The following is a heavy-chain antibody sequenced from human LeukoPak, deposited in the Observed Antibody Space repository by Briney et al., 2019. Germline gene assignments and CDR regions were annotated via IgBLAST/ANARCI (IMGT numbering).Heavy chain of an antibody. D-gene: IGHD1-1*01. J-gene: IGHJ6*03. CDR3: ARAHVGWNPLGHYYMDV. CDR1: GFTVSSNY. CDR2: IYSGGST. V-gene: IGHV3-53*01. Sequence: GGSLRLSCAASGFTVSSNYMSWVRQAPGKGLEWVSVIYSGGSTYYADSVKGRFTISRDNSKNTLYLQMNSLRAEDTAVYYCARAHVGWNPLGHYYMDVWGKGTTVTVSS.